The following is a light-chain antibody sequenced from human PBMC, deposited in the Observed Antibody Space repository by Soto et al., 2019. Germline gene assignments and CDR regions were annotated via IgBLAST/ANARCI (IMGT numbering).Light chain of an antibody. J-gene: IGKJ3*01. V-gene: IGKV1-27*01. CDR3: QEHTGDRPVA. CDR2: AAS. Sequence: DIQMTQSPSSLSASVGDRVTITCRSSQAIDQSVAWYQQNLGQIPQLLIYAASTLHSGVPSRVSGSGSGTHFTLITTGLPPEEVATYFCQEHTGDRPVAFGPGTTVDV. CDR1: QAIDQS.